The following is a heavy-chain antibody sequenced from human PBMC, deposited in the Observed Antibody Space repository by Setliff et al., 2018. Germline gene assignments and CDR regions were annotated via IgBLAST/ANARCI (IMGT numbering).Heavy chain of an antibody. J-gene: IGHJ4*02. V-gene: IGHV1-69*06. CDR1: GGTFSSYA. CDR3: ARSGVGYDFWSGYEN. Sequence: GASVKVSCKASGGTFSSYAISWVRQAPGQGLEWMGRIIPIFGTANYAQKFQGRVTITADKSTSTAYMELSSLRSEDTAVYYCARSGVGYDFWSGYENWGQGTLVTVSS. CDR2: IIPIFGTA. D-gene: IGHD3-3*01.